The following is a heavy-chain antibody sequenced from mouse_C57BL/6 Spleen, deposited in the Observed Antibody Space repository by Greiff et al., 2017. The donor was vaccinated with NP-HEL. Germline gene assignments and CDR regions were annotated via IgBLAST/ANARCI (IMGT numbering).Heavy chain of an antibody. D-gene: IGHD1-1*01. CDR1: GYTFTSYW. V-gene: IGHV1-64*01. J-gene: IGHJ1*03. CDR3: AYYYGSSYWYFDV. CDR2: IHPNSGST. Sequence: QVQLQQPGAELVRPGSSVKLSCKASGYTFTSYWMHWVKQRPGQGLEWIGMIHPNSGSTNYNEKFKSKATLTVDKSSSTAYMQLSRLTSEDSAVYYCAYYYGSSYWYFDVWGTGTTVTVSS.